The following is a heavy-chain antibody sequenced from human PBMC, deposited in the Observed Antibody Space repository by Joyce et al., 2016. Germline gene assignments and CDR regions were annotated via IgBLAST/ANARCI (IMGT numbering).Heavy chain of an antibody. V-gene: IGHV1-3*04. CDR1: GYTFTDYP. J-gene: IGHJ4*02. CDR2: INTANGNP. CDR3: ARVSYYSSGSHFDH. Sequence: QVQLVQSGAEVMQPGASLKVSCKTSGYTFTDYPLHCVRQAPGQRLEWIGWINTANGNPQYSQRFQGRVDMTRDTSANTAYMELSSLRSEGTALYFCARVSYYSSGSHFDHWGQGTLVPVSS. D-gene: IGHD3-10*01.